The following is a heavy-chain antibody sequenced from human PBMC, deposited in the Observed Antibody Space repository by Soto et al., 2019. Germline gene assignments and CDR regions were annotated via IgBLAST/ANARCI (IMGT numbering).Heavy chain of an antibody. CDR1: GFTFSDSW. CDR3: VRGGSNYAS. Sequence: GGSLRLSCTASGFTFSDSWMTWVRQAPGKGLEWVARIKPDESEKKYADSVKGRFSISRDNAKNSMYLQMDSLRGEDTAVYYCVRGGSNYASWGQGTLVTVSS. D-gene: IGHD4-4*01. CDR2: IKPDESEK. J-gene: IGHJ5*02. V-gene: IGHV3-7*01.